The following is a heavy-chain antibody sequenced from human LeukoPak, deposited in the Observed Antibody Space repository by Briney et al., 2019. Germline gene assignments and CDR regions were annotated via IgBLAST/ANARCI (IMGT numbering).Heavy chain of an antibody. V-gene: IGHV4-59*01. CDR1: GGSISNYY. Sequence: SETLSLTCTVSGGSISNYYWSWIRQPPGKGLERIGNIYYSGETNYNPSLKSRVTTSLDTSKNQFSLKLSSVTAADTAVYYCARSTYYYDSSGFGYWGQGTLVTVSS. J-gene: IGHJ4*02. D-gene: IGHD3-22*01. CDR3: ARSTYYYDSSGFGY. CDR2: IYYSGET.